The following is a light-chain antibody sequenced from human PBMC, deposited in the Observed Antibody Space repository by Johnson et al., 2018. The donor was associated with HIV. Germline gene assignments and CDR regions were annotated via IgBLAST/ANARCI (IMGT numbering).Light chain of an antibody. Sequence: QSVLTQPPSVSAAPGQTVTISCSGSYSNIGSNYVSSYQQLPGTAPKLLIYDNDKRPSGIPDRFSGSKSGTSATLGITGLQTGDEADYYCGTWDSSLNVFGTGTKVTVL. CDR1: YSNIGSNY. CDR3: GTWDSSLNV. J-gene: IGLJ1*01. V-gene: IGLV1-51*01. CDR2: DND.